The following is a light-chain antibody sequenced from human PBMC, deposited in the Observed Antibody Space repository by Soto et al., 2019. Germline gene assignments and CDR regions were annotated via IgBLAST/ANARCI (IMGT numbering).Light chain of an antibody. CDR3: QQHSNWPPIT. CDR2: DAS. Sequence: EIVLTQSPATLSLSPGERATLSCRASQRVSSNLAWYQQKPGQAPRLLIYDASNRATGIPARFSGSGSGTDFTLTISSLEPEDFAVYYCQQHSNWPPITFGQGTLLEIK. J-gene: IGKJ5*01. CDR1: QRVSSN. V-gene: IGKV3-11*01.